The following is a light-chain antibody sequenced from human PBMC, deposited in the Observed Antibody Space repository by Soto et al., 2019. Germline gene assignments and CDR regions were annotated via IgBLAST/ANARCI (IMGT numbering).Light chain of an antibody. V-gene: IGLV2-14*01. J-gene: IGLJ2*01. CDR1: SSDVGGYKY. CDR2: EVS. CDR3: SSHSITSAPHVV. Sequence: QSALTQPASVSGSPGQSITISCTGTSSDVGGYKYVSWYQQHPGKAPKLIIYEVSNRPSGVSNRFSGSKSGNTASLTISGLQAEDEADYYCSSHSITSAPHVVFGGGTKLTVL.